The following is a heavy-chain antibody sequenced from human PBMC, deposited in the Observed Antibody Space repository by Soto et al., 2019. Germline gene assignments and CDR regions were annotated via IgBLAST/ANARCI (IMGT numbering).Heavy chain of an antibody. Sequence: SETLSLTCTVSGGSISSGDYYWSWIRQPPGKGLEWIGYIYYSGSTYYNPSLKSRVTISVDTSKNQFSLKLSSVTAADTAVYYCARALGFLAPWWFDPWGQGTLVTVSS. CDR3: ARALGFLAPWWFDP. J-gene: IGHJ5*02. V-gene: IGHV4-30-4*01. D-gene: IGHD1-26*01. CDR2: IYYSGST. CDR1: GGSISSGDYY.